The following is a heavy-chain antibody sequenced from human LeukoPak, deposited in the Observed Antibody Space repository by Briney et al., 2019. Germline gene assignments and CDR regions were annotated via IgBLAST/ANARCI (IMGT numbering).Heavy chain of an antibody. CDR2: ITPIFGTA. CDR3: ARGGIAARLYNWFDP. J-gene: IGHJ5*02. CDR1: GGTFSSYA. V-gene: IGHV1-69*05. D-gene: IGHD6-6*01. Sequence: ASVKVSCKASGGTFSSYAISWVRQAPRQGLEWMGGITPIFGTANYAQKFQGRVTITTDESTSTAYMELSSLRSEDTAVYYCARGGIAARLYNWFDPWGQGTLVTVSS.